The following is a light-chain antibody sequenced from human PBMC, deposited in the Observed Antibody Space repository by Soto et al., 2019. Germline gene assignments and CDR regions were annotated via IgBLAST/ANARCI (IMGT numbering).Light chain of an antibody. CDR1: QGISSY. Sequence: IQLTQSPSSLSASVGDRVTITCRASQGISSYLAWYQQKPGKAPKLLIYAASTLQSGVPSRFSGSGSGTDFTLTISSLQTEEFGTYVSPQLSTYSLIFGGGTKVDIK. CDR3: PQLSTYSLI. V-gene: IGKV1-9*01. CDR2: AAS. J-gene: IGKJ4*01.